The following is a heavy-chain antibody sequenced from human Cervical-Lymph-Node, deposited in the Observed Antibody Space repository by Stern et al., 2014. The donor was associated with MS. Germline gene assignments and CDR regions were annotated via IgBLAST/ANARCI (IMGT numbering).Heavy chain of an antibody. J-gene: IGHJ4*02. V-gene: IGHV4-39*01. CDR1: GGSISSSSYY. Sequence: QLQLQESGPGLVKPSETLSLTCTVSGGSISSSSYYWGWIRQPPGKGLEWIGTIHYSGNTDYNPSLKSRVTISVDTPKNQFSLKLSSVTAADTAVYYCARRTSESYSDYWGQGTLVTVSS. CDR2: IHYSGNT. CDR3: ARRTSESYSDY.